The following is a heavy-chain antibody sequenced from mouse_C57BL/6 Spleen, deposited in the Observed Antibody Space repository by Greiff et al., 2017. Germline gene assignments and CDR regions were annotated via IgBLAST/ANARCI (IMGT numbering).Heavy chain of an antibody. Sequence: EVTVVESGGGLVKPGGSLKLSCAASGFTFSDYGMHWVRQAPEKGLEWVAYISSGSSTIYYADTVKGRFTISRDNAKNTLFLQMTSLRSEDTAMYYCARNYGSSYWYFDVWGTGTTVTVSS. CDR1: GFTFSDYG. D-gene: IGHD1-1*01. CDR3: ARNYGSSYWYFDV. J-gene: IGHJ1*03. CDR2: ISSGSSTI. V-gene: IGHV5-17*01.